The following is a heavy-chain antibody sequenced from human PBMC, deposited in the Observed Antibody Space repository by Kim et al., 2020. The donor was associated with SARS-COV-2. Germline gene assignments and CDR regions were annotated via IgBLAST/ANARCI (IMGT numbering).Heavy chain of an antibody. Sequence: ASVKVSCKASGYTFTNYGISWVRLAAGQGLEWLAWTSPSNGNSKYAQKVRDRVTLTTDTSTTTVHLDLRDLTSDDTAVYYCARWDKTKLTLLDSWGQGTQLTASS. V-gene: IGHV1-18*01. CDR3: ARWDKTKLTLLDS. D-gene: IGHD1-26*01. J-gene: IGHJ4*02. CDR1: GYTFTNYG. CDR2: TSPSNGNS.